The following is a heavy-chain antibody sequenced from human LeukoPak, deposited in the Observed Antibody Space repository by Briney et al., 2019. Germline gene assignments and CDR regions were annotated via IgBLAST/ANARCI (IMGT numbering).Heavy chain of an antibody. CDR1: GGSISSGGYS. J-gene: IGHJ3*02. V-gene: IGHV4-30-2*01. Sequence: SETLPLTCAVSGGSISSGGYSWSWIRQPPGKGLEWIGYIYHSGSTYYNPSLKSRVTISVDRSKNQFSLKLSSVTAADTAVYYCARDRGDDAFDIWGQGTMVTVSS. CDR3: ARDRGDDAFDI. D-gene: IGHD3-10*01. CDR2: IYHSGST.